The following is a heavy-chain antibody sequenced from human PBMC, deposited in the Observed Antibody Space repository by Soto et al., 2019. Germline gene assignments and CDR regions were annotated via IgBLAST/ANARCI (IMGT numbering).Heavy chain of an antibody. Sequence: ASEKVSCKASGFPFSNYGLKWVREAPGPGFECMGWDSSNNGHTTYAQNIQGRVCMTTETSTSTAYMERRGLTSDVTAGYFCARSIVRVTGRHFFYYNAMDVSGQGATVTDS. CDR1: GFPFSNYG. J-gene: IGHJ6*02. CDR3: ARSIVRVTGRHFFYYNAMDV. D-gene: IGHD1-26*01. CDR2: DSSNNGHT. V-gene: IGHV1-18*01.